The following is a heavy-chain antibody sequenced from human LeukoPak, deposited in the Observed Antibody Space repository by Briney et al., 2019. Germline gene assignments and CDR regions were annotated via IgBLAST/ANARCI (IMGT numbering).Heavy chain of an antibody. CDR2: ISTYNGNT. D-gene: IGHD3-10*01. Sequence: ASVKVSCKASGYTFTSYGLTWVRQAPGQGLEWMGWISTYNGNTNSAQKLQGRVTMTTDTSTSTAYMELRSLRSEDTAVYYCARVPTYYYGSGSNYFGYWGQGTLVTVSS. J-gene: IGHJ4*02. CDR1: GYTFTSYG. CDR3: ARVPTYYYGSGSNYFGY. V-gene: IGHV1-18*01.